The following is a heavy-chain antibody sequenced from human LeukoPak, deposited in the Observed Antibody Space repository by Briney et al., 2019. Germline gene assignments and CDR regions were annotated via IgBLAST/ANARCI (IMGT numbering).Heavy chain of an antibody. J-gene: IGHJ4*02. Sequence: PGGSLRLSCVASGFSFSSYWMHWVRQDPGKGLMWVARISSDGSDTKCGDSVKGRFTISRDNGKNTLYLQMNSLGAEDTAVYYCARDQTQLGPTTVDHWGQGIQVTVSS. CDR2: ISSDGSDT. V-gene: IGHV3-74*01. CDR1: GFSFSSYW. D-gene: IGHD1-1*01. CDR3: ARDQTQLGPTTVDH.